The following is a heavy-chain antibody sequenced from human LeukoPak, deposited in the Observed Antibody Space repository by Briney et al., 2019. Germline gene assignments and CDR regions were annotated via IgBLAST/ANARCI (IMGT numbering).Heavy chain of an antibody. CDR1: GSTFSSYA. J-gene: IGHJ4*02. CDR3: ARSLGDFWSGYYFDY. V-gene: IGHV3-64D*06. CDR2: ISSNGGST. D-gene: IGHD3-3*01. Sequence: GGSLRLSCSASGSTFSSYAMHWVRQAPGKGLEYVSAISSNGGSTYYADSVKGRFTISRDNSKNTLYLQMSSLRAEDTAVYYCARSLGDFWSGYYFDYWGQGTLVTVSS.